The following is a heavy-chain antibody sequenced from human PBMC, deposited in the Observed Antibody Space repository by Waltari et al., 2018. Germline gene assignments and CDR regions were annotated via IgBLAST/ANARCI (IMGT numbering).Heavy chain of an antibody. J-gene: IGHJ4*02. D-gene: IGHD3-10*01. CDR2: INPIFDTA. CDR3: ARGRVPVMVRGEHYFDY. Sequence: QVQLVQSGAEVKKPASSVKVSCKASGGTFSSYAISWVRQAPGQGLEWMGGINPIFDTANYAQKFQGRVTITADESTSTAYMELSSLRSEDTAVYYCARGRVPVMVRGEHYFDYWGQGTLVTVSS. CDR1: GGTFSSYA. V-gene: IGHV1-69*01.